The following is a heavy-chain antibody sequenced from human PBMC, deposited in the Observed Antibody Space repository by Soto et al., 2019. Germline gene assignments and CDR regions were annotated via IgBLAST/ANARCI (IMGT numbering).Heavy chain of an antibody. CDR3: ARSVFP. Sequence: SETLSLTCIVSGGSISSNDFYWSWIRQHPGKGLEWIGYIYYSGNTYYNPSLKSRVTILVDTSKNQFSLKVSSVTAADTAVYYCARSVFPWGRGTLVTVSS. J-gene: IGHJ5*02. V-gene: IGHV4-31*03. CDR2: IYYSGNT. CDR1: GGSISSNDFY.